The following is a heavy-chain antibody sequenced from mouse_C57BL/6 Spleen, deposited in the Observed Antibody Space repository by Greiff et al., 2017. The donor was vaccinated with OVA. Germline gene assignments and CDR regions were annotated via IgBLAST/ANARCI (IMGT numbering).Heavy chain of an antibody. CDR1: GFNFTDYY. CDR3: ARSYGYDVDLFAY. CDR2: IDPEDGDT. J-gene: IGHJ3*01. V-gene: IGHV14-2*01. D-gene: IGHD2-2*01. Sequence: EVQLQQSGAELVKPGASVKLSCTASGFNFTDYYMHWVKQRTEQGLEWIGRIDPEDGDTKYAPKFQGKATITADTSSNTAYLQLSSLTSEDTAVYYCARSYGYDVDLFAYWGQGTLVTVSA.